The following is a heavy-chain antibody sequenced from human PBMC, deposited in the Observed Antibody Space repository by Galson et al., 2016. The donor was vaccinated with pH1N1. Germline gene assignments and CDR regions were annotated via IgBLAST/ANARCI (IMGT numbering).Heavy chain of an antibody. D-gene: IGHD5-18*01. J-gene: IGHJ4*02. Sequence: SLRLSCAASGSTFSRHTMHWVRQAPGKGLQYVSVIGTTGINIFYEDSVRDRFTVSRDNVRYTLHLQMDSLRTEDTAIYYCARDNGYYTDFDYWGQGTLVTVSP. V-gene: IGHV3-64*02. CDR1: GSTFSRHT. CDR2: IGTTGINI. CDR3: ARDNGYYTDFDY.